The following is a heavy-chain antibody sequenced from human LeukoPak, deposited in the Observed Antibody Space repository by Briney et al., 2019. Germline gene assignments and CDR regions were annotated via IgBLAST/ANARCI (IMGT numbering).Heavy chain of an antibody. CDR1: GFTFSSHS. Sequence: GGSLRLSCAASGFTFSSHSMNWVRQAPGKGLEWVSSISSSSYIYYADSVKGRFTISRDNAKNSLYLQMNSLRAEDTAVYYCARDPIPSSYCGGDCYSYYWGQGTLVTVSS. D-gene: IGHD2-21*01. CDR2: ISSSSYI. V-gene: IGHV3-21*01. J-gene: IGHJ4*02. CDR3: ARDPIPSSYCGGDCYSYY.